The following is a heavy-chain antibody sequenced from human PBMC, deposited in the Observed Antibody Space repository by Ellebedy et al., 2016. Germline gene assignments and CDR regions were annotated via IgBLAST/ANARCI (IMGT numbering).Heavy chain of an antibody. J-gene: IGHJ3*01. CDR1: GNTFTGYY. CDR3: ARDHREGTATDM. D-gene: IGHD1-1*01. Sequence: ASVKVSXXASGNTFTGYYLHWVRQAPGQGLEWMGWINPNNYGTNYAQKFQGRVTMTRDTSISTAYMELSRLRSDDTAVYYCARDHREGTATDMWGQGTMVTVSS. CDR2: INPNNYGT. V-gene: IGHV1-2*02.